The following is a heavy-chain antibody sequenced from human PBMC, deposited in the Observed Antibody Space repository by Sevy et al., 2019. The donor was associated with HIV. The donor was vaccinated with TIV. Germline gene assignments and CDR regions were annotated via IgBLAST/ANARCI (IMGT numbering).Heavy chain of an antibody. Sequence: ASVKVSCKASGYTFTGYYMHWVRQAPGQGLEWMGRINPNSGGTNYAQKFQGRVTMTRDTSISPAYMELSRLRSDDTAVYYCARDLDIGGYLALYYFDYWGQGTMVTVSS. D-gene: IGHD1-26*01. CDR1: GYTFTGYY. CDR3: ARDLDIGGYLALYYFDY. CDR2: INPNSGGT. V-gene: IGHV1-2*06. J-gene: IGHJ4*02.